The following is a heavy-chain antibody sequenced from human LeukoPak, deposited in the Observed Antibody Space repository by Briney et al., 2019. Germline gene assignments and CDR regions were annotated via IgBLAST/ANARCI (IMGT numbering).Heavy chain of an antibody. CDR3: AKEGGLGYCSTTSCAFAH. CDR2: TYSGGTT. V-gene: IGHV3-53*01. J-gene: IGHJ4*02. CDR1: GFSVSDNY. D-gene: IGHD2-2*01. Sequence: PGGSLRLSCAGSGFSVSDNYMTWVRQAPGKGLEWVSVTYSGGTTYYADSVEGRFTISRDNSKNTLYLQMNSLRTEDPAVYYCAKEGGLGYCSTTSCAFAHWGRGTLVTVSS.